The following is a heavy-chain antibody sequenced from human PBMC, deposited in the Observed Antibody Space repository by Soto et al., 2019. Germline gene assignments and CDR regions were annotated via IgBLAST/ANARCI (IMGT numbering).Heavy chain of an antibody. CDR1: NGSISPYY. J-gene: IGHJ5*02. D-gene: IGHD3-16*02. CDR2: IYYNGNT. CDR3: ARVPAMGGVIYNWFDP. V-gene: IGHV4-59*12. Sequence: SETLSLTCTVSNGSISPYYWSWIRQPPGKGLEWIGYIYYNGNTKYNPSLKSRVTISLGTSKNEFSLRLTSVTAADTAVYFCARVPAMGGVIYNWFDPCGAGTLVTVSS.